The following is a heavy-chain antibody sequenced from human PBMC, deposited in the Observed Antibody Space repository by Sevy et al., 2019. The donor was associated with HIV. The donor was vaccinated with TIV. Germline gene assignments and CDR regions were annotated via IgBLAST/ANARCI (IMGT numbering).Heavy chain of an antibody. D-gene: IGHD6-13*01. J-gene: IGHJ4*02. Sequence: GGSLRLSCAASGFTFGNYAMNWVRQAPGKGLEWVSSISGSTIDTSYGDSVKGRFTISRDNSQNTLYLEMNSLRAEDKAVYYCAKGRTYSLSWYYLDHWGQGTLVTVSS. CDR3: AKGRTYSLSWYYLDH. CDR1: GFTFGNYA. CDR2: ISGSTIDT. V-gene: IGHV3-23*01.